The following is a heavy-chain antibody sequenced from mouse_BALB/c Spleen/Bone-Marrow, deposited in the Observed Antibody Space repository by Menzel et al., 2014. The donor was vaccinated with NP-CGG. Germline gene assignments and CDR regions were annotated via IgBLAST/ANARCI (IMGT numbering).Heavy chain of an antibody. D-gene: IGHD4-1*01. V-gene: IGHV2-6-2*01. CDR1: GLSLTSYG. CDR2: IWSDGST. Sequence: VQLQQSGPDLVSPSQSLSLTCTVSGLSLTSYGLHWVRQPPGKGLEWLGVIWSDGSTTYNSALKSRLSISKDNSKRQVLLKMNSLQTDDTAMYYCARSGTDYAMDYWGQGTSVTVSS. CDR3: ARSGTDYAMDY. J-gene: IGHJ4*01.